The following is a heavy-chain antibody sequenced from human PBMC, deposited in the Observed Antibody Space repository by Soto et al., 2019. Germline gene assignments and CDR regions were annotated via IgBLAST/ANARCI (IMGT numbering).Heavy chain of an antibody. CDR1: GFTFSSRA. CDR2: ISASGDDT. Sequence: GGSLRLSCAASGFTFSSRAMSWVRQAPGKGLDWVSIISASGDDTYYADSVKGRFTISRDNSKNTLYLQVNSLRAEDTAVYYCAKLTYSDLWSGSHDSWGQGTLVTVSS. J-gene: IGHJ4*02. V-gene: IGHV3-23*01. CDR3: AKLTYSDLWSGSHDS. D-gene: IGHD3-3*01.